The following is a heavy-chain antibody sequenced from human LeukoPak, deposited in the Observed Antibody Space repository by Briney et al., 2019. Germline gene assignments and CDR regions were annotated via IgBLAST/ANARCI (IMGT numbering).Heavy chain of an antibody. CDR1: GFILSNYN. D-gene: IGHD3-3*01. CDR3: AKGSGFWSGYYDY. V-gene: IGHV3-48*01. Sequence: GGSLRLSCAAPGFILSNYNMNWVRQAPGKGLEWVSYIDSGGSPIFYADSVKGRFTISRDNSKNTLYLQMNSLRAEDTAVYYCAKGSGFWSGYYDYWGQGTLVTVSS. CDR2: IDSGGSPI. J-gene: IGHJ4*02.